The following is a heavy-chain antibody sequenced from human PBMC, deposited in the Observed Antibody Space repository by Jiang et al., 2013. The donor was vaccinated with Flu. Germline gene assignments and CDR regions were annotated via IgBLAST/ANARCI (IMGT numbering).Heavy chain of an antibody. CDR1: GYTFSGYY. Sequence: QLVESGAEVKKPGASVKVSCKASGYTFSGYYIHWVRQAPGQGLEWMGWINPNSGGTKYAQNFQDRVTMTRDTSISTAYMELTRLRSDDTAVFYCARDRAGGTCDFWGQGTLVTVSS. CDR2: INPNSGGT. D-gene: IGHD3-16*01. CDR3: ARDRAGGTCDF. V-gene: IGHV1-2*02. J-gene: IGHJ4*02.